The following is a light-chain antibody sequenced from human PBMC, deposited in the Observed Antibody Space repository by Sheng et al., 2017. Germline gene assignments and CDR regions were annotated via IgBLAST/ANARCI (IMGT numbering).Light chain of an antibody. CDR3: HQRGNWPPIT. J-gene: IGKJ5*01. V-gene: IGKV3-11*01. CDR2: DAS. Sequence: EIVLTQSPATLSLSPGERATLSCRASQSVSTYLAWYQQKPGQAPRLLIHDASNRAAGIPARFSGSGSGTDFTLTISSLEPEDFAVYYCHQRGNWPPITFGQGTRLEIK. CDR1: QSVSTY.